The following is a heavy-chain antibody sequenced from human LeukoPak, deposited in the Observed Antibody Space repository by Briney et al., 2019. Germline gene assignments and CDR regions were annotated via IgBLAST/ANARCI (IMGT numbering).Heavy chain of an antibody. CDR1: GFTFSSHT. CDR3: VRDTTTVTTRASDI. Sequence: KSGGSLRLSCAVFGFTFSSHTMHWVRQAPGKGLEWVALISYDGSNNNYADSVKGRFTISRDTSKKTLYLQMNSLRAEDTAVYYCVRDTTTVTTRASDIWGQGTMVTVSS. CDR2: ISYDGSNN. J-gene: IGHJ3*02. D-gene: IGHD4-17*01. V-gene: IGHV3-30-3*01.